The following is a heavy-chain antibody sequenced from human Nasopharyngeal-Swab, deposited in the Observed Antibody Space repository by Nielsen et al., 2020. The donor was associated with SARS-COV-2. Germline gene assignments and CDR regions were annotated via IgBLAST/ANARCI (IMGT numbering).Heavy chain of an antibody. CDR2: MNPNSGNT. D-gene: IGHD3-10*01. V-gene: IGHV1-8*01. J-gene: IGHJ4*02. Sequence: ASVKVSCKASGYTFTSYDINWVRQATGQGLEWMGWMNPNSGNTGYAQKFQGRVTITADKSTSTAYMELSSLRSEDTAVYYCARSYYGSGRFDYWGQGTLVTVSS. CDR1: GYTFTSYD. CDR3: ARSYYGSGRFDY.